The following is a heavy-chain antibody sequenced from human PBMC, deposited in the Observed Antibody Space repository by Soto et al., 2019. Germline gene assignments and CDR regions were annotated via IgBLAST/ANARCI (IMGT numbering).Heavy chain of an antibody. CDR2: IYYSGST. CDR1: GDCINNRSYY. Sequence: XATLSLTSTVTGDCINNRSYYWGWIRQPPGKGLEWIGSIYYSGSTYNNPSLKSRVSMSVDTSKNQFSLKLRSVTAADTALYYCARKRTSVVTQAYFDSWGQRSLVTVSS. V-gene: IGHV4-39*01. J-gene: IGHJ4*02. D-gene: IGHD2-21*02. CDR3: ARKRTSVVTQAYFDS.